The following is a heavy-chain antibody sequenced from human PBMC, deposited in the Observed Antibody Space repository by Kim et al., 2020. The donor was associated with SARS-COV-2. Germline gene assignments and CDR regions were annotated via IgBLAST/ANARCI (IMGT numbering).Heavy chain of an antibody. Sequence: IYYADSVKGRFTISRDNAKNSLYLQMNSLRAEDTAVYYCASDSSDSSGPPWGQGTLVTVSS. CDR2: I. V-gene: IGHV3-21*01. D-gene: IGHD3-22*01. J-gene: IGHJ5*02. CDR3: ASDSSDSSGPP.